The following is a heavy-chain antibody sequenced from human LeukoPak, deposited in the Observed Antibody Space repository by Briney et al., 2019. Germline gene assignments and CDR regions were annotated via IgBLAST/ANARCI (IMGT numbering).Heavy chain of an antibody. CDR3: AKDQSSSRWYTDALDI. V-gene: IGHV3-23*01. D-gene: IGHD6-13*01. CDR2: ISGGGGST. CDR1: GFTFSSYA. Sequence: GGSLRLSCAASGFTFSSYAMSWVRQAPGKGLEWVSAISGGGGSTYYADSVKGRFTISRDNSKNTLYLQMNSLRAEDTAVYYCAKDQSSSRWYTDALDIWGQGTMVTVSS. J-gene: IGHJ3*02.